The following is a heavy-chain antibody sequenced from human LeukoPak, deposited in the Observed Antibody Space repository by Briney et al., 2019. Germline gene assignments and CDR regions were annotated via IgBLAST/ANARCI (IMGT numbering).Heavy chain of an antibody. CDR3: ARANFLYCSSSTCLFDY. CDR1: GYTFTDYY. V-gene: IGHV1-2*02. CDR2: INPNDGDT. Sequence: VKVSCKASGYTFTDYYMHWVRQAPGQGFEWMGWINPNDGDTNYAQKFQGRVTMTRDTSISTAHMEVSRLRSDDTAVYYCARANFLYCSSSTCLFDYWGQGTLVTVSS. J-gene: IGHJ4*02. D-gene: IGHD2-2*01.